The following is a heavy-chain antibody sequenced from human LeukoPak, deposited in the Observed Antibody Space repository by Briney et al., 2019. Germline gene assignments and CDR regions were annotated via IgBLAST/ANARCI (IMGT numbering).Heavy chain of an antibody. CDR1: GGSISSYY. CDR3: ARVGTIFGVVTIYYMDV. Sequence: SETLSLTCTVSGGSISSYYWSWIRQPAGKGLEWIGRIYTSGSTNYNPSLKSRVTMSVDPSKNQFSLKLSSVTAADTAVYYCARVGTIFGVVTIYYMDVWGKGTTATVSS. V-gene: IGHV4-4*07. J-gene: IGHJ6*03. D-gene: IGHD3-3*01. CDR2: IYTSGST.